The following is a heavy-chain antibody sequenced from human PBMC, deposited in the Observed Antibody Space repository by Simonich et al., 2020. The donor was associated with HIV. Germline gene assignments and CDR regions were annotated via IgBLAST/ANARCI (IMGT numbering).Heavy chain of an antibody. CDR1: GGSFSGYY. CDR3: ARLTAGGLGEYFQH. Sequence: QVQLQQWGAGLLKPSETLSLTCAVYGGSFSGYYWSWIRQPPGKGLKWFGEINHSVSTNYNPSLKSRVTISVDTSKNQFSLKLSSVTAADTAVYYCARLTAGGLGEYFQHWGQGTLVTVSS. J-gene: IGHJ1*01. V-gene: IGHV4-34*01. CDR2: INHSVST. D-gene: IGHD6-13*01.